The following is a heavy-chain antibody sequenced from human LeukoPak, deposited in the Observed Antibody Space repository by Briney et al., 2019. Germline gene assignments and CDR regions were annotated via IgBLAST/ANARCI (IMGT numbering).Heavy chain of an antibody. D-gene: IGHD4-17*01. J-gene: IGHJ3*02. V-gene: IGHV4-59*12. Sequence: SETLSLTCAVYGGSFSGYYWSWIRQPPGKGLEWIGHINYSGSTNYNPSLKSRVTISVDTFKNQFSLKVSSVTAADTAVYYCARDGGTTVTNEGAFDIWGQGTMVTVSS. CDR3: ARDGGTTVTNEGAFDI. CDR2: INYSGST. CDR1: GGSFSGYY.